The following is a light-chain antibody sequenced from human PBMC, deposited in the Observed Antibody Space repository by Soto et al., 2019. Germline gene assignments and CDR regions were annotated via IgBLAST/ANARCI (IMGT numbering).Light chain of an antibody. V-gene: IGKV3-20*01. CDR3: QPYGSSGP. Sequence: PSGSATLSCKASQSVSSSYLAWYQQKPGQAPRLLIYGASSRATGIPDRFSGSGSGADFTLTISRLEPDDLAVYNSQPYGSSGPFGQGTMVDIK. J-gene: IGKJ1*01. CDR2: GAS. CDR1: QSVSSSY.